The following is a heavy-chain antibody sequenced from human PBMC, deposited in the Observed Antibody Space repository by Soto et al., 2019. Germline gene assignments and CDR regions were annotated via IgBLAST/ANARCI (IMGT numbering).Heavy chain of an antibody. D-gene: IGHD6-19*01. Sequence: SETLSLTCTVSGGSISSGDYYWNWIRQPPGKGLEWIGFIYYSGDTYYNPSLKSRLTISVDTSKNQFSLKLSSVTAADTAVYYCARGGEWLVRGWFDPWGQGTMVTVYS. CDR2: IYYSGDT. J-gene: IGHJ5*02. V-gene: IGHV4-30-4*01. CDR3: ARGGEWLVRGWFDP. CDR1: GGSISSGDYY.